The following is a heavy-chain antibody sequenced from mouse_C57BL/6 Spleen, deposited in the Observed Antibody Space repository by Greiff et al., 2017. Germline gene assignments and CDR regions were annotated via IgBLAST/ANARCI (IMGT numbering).Heavy chain of an antibody. D-gene: IGHD2-4*01. CDR2: ISSGGSYT. V-gene: IGHV5-6*01. CDR1: GFTFSSYG. CDR3: ARHDYDGFAY. J-gene: IGHJ3*01. Sequence: EVMLVESGGDLVKPGGSLKLSCAASGFTFSSYGMSWVRQTPDKRLEWVATISSGGSYTYYPDSVKGRFTISRDNAKNTLYLQMSSLKSEDTAMYYCARHDYDGFAYWGQGTLVTVSA.